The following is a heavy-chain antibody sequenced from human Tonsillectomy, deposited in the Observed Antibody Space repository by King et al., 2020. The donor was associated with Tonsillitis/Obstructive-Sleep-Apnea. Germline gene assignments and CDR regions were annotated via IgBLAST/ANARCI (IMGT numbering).Heavy chain of an antibody. Sequence: VQLVESGGGLVQPGRSLRLSCTASGFSFGDYVMSWVRQAPGKGLEWVGFIRSKDYGGTPEYAASVKDRFIISRDDSESIAYLQMNSLKTEDTAVYYCTRRGHNFWNPFDCWGQGTLVTVSS. CDR2: IRSKDYGGTP. V-gene: IGHV3-49*04. CDR1: GFSFGDYV. J-gene: IGHJ4*02. D-gene: IGHD3-3*01. CDR3: TRRGHNFWNPFDC.